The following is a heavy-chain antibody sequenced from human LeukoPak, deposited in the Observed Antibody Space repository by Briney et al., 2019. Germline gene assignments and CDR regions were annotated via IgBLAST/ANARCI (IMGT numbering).Heavy chain of an antibody. D-gene: IGHD3-22*01. V-gene: IGHV3-21*01. Sequence: GGSLRLSCAASGFTFSSYSMNWVRQAPGKGLEWVSSISGSSSYIYYADSVKGRFTISRDNAKNSLYLQMNSLRAEDTAVYYCARGGITMIVYWGQGTLVTVSS. J-gene: IGHJ4*02. CDR2: ISGSSSYI. CDR3: ARGGITMIVY. CDR1: GFTFSSYS.